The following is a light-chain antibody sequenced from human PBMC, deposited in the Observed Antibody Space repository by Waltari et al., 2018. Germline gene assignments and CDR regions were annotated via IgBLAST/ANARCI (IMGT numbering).Light chain of an antibody. J-gene: IGLJ3*02. CDR2: YNK. CDR3: ASWEDGLNGWV. CDR1: SSHIGNNP. V-gene: IGLV1-44*01. Sequence: QSVLTQAPSASGTPGQRVILSCSGSSSHIGNNPVNWYQQVPGTAPKLLIFYNKGRPSEVPDRLSGSKSGTSASLAISGLQAEDEADYYCASWEDGLNGWVFGGGTRLTVL.